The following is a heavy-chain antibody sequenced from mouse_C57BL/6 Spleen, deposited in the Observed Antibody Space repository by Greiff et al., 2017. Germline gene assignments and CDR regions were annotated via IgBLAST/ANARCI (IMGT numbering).Heavy chain of an antibody. V-gene: IGHV2-2*01. Sequence: QVQLKESGPGLVQPSQSLSITCTVSGFSLTSYGVHWVRQSPGKGLEWLGVIWSGGSTDYNAAFISRLSISKDNSKSQVFFKMNSLQADDTAIYYCAQTGGLVTTVVATGPYAMDYWGQGTSVTVSS. CDR1: GFSLTSYG. J-gene: IGHJ4*01. D-gene: IGHD1-1*01. CDR3: AQTGGLVTTVVATGPYAMDY. CDR2: IWSGGST.